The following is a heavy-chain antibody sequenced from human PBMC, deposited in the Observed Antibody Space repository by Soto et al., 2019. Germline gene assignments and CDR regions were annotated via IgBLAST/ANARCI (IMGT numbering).Heavy chain of an antibody. V-gene: IGHV4-4*02. D-gene: IGHD3-22*01. Sequence: PSETLSLTCAVSGGSISSSNWWSWVRQPPGKGLEWIGEIYHSGSTNYNPSLKSRVTISVDKSKNQFSLKLSSVTAADTAVYYCAVQYYYDSSGFRDYWGQGTLVTVS. J-gene: IGHJ4*02. CDR1: GGSISSSNW. CDR2: IYHSGST. CDR3: AVQYYYDSSGFRDY.